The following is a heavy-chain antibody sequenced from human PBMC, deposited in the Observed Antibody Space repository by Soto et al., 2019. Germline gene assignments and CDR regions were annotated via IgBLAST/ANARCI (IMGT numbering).Heavy chain of an antibody. CDR3: ARDRYPNNYYYDSSGYYYSRAVYDY. J-gene: IGHJ4*02. V-gene: IGHV4-39*02. CDR2: IYYSGST. D-gene: IGHD3-22*01. CDR1: GGSISSSYYC. Sequence: TSETLSLTCTVSGGSISSSYYCWGWVRQPPGKGLEWIGSIYYSGSTYYNPSLKSRVTMSVDTSKNQFSLKLSSVTAADTAVYYCARDRYPNNYYYDSSGYYYSRAVYDYWGQGTLVTVSS.